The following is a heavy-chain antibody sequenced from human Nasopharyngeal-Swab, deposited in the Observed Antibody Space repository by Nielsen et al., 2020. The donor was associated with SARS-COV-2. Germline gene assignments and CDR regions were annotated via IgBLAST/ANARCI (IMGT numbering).Heavy chain of an antibody. CDR1: GLTFSSYA. CDR3: ASDPYCSGGSCYDY. CDR2: ISYDGSNK. J-gene: IGHJ4*02. Sequence: GGSLRPSFAAPGLTFSSYAMHWVRQAPGKGLEWVAVISYDGSNKYYADSVKGRFTISRDNSKNTLYLQMNSLRAEDTAVYYCASDPYCSGGSCYDYWGQGTLVTVSS. D-gene: IGHD2-15*01. V-gene: IGHV3-30*04.